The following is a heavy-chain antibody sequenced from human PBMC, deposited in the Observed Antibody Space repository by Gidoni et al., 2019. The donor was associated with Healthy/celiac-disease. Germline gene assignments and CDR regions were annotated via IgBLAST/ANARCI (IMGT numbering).Heavy chain of an antibody. V-gene: IGHV3-23*04. Sequence: EVQLVESGGGLVQPGGSLRLSCAASGFTCSSYAMIWVRQAPGQGLEWVSAISGSGGSTYYADSVKGRFTISRDNSKNTLYLQMNSMRAEDTAVYYCAKRVGYSGYDYYFDYWGQGTLVTVSS. J-gene: IGHJ4*02. CDR3: AKRVGYSGYDYYFDY. CDR1: GFTCSSYA. D-gene: IGHD5-12*01. CDR2: ISGSGGST.